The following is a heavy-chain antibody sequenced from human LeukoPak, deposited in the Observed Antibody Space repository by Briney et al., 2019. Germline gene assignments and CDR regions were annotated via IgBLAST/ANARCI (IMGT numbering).Heavy chain of an antibody. D-gene: IGHD1-7*01. CDR3: ARDLGMGYNWNYGIAY. J-gene: IGHJ4*02. V-gene: IGHV1-2*02. CDR1: GYTFTGYY. Sequence: GASVKVSCKASGYTFTGYYMHRVRQAPGQGLEWMGWINPNSGGTNYAQKFQGRVTMTRDTSISTAYMELSRLRSDDTAVYYCARDLGMGYNWNYGIAYWGQGTLVTVSS. CDR2: INPNSGGT.